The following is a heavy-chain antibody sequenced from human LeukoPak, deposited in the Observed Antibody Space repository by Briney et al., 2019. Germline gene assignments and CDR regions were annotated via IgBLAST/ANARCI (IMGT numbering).Heavy chain of an antibody. CDR1: GGSISSYY. J-gene: IGHJ4*02. D-gene: IGHD6-19*01. CDR3: ARGLGAVAGTGEYDY. Sequence: PSETLSLTCTVSGGSISSYYWSWIRQPPGNGLEWIGYIYYSGSTNYNPSLKSRVTISVDTSKNQFSLKLSSVTAADTAVYYCARGLGAVAGTGEYDYWGQGTLVTVSS. V-gene: IGHV4-59*01. CDR2: IYYSGST.